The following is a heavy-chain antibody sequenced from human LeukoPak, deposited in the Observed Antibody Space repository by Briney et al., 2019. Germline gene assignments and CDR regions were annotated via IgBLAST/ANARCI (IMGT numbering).Heavy chain of an antibody. J-gene: IGHJ3*02. CDR2: IDQSGGRN. D-gene: IGHD3-16*01. CDR1: GFTFSRFC. Sequence: GGSLRLSCAASGFTFSRFCMNWVRQAPGRGLEWVANIDQSGGRNNYVDSVKGRFTISRDNAKNSLFWEMSSLRADDTAVYFCARDVEGGTFDIWGQGTTVSVSS. CDR3: ARDVEGGTFDI. V-gene: IGHV3-7*05.